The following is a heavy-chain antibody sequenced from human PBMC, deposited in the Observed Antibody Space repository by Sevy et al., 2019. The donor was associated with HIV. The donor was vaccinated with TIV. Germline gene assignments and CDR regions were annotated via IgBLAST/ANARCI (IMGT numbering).Heavy chain of an antibody. CDR2: INSDGSST. CDR3: ARNQGFSYYGMDV. Sequence: GGSLRLSCAASGFTFSSYWMHWVRQAPGKGLVWVSRINSDGSSTSYADSVKGRFTISRDNAKNTLYLQMNSLRAEDTVVYYCARNQGFSYYGMDVWGQGTTVTVSS. V-gene: IGHV3-74*01. J-gene: IGHJ6*02. CDR1: GFTFSSYW.